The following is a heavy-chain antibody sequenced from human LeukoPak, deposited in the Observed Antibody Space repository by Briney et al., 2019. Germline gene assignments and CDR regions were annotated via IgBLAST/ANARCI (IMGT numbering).Heavy chain of an antibody. J-gene: IGHJ4*02. D-gene: IGHD3-10*01. V-gene: IGHV5-51*01. Sequence: GASLKISCKGSGYSFISYWIGWVRQLPGKGLEWMGIIYPGDSDTRYSPSFQGQVTISADKSISTAYLQWSSLKASDTAIYYCARQYYYGSGRYIDYWGQGTLVTVSS. CDR3: ARQYYYGSGRYIDY. CDR2: IYPGDSDT. CDR1: GYSFISYW.